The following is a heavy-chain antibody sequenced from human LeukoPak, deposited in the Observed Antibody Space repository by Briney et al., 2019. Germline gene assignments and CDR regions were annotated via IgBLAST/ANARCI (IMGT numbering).Heavy chain of an antibody. D-gene: IGHD3-10*01. CDR1: GFTFSTYS. CDR3: ASSSGSGSSPDY. J-gene: IGHJ4*02. CDR2: ISYDGSNK. V-gene: IGHV3-30*03. Sequence: GGSLRLSCAASGFTFSTYSMNWVRQAPGKGLEWVAVISYDGSNKYYADSVKGRFTISRDNSKNTLYLQMNSLRAEDTAVYYCASSSGSGSSPDYWGQGTLVTVSS.